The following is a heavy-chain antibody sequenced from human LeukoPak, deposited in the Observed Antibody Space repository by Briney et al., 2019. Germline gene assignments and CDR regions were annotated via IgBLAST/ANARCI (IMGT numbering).Heavy chain of an antibody. D-gene: IGHD3-10*01. CDR3: ARVGQKYYGSGSYGNYYYVMDV. J-gene: IGHJ6*02. Sequence: PSETLSLTCTVSGGSISSYYWSWIRQPPGKGLEWIGYINYSGSTNYNSSLKSRVTISVDTSKNQFSLKLTSVAAADTAVYYCARVGQKYYGSGSYGNYYYVMDVWGQGTTVTVPS. V-gene: IGHV4-59*01. CDR2: INYSGST. CDR1: GGSISSYY.